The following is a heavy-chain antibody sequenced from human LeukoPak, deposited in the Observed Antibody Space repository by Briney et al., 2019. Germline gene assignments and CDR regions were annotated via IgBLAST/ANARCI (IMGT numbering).Heavy chain of an antibody. V-gene: IGHV4-39*07. CDR1: GGSISSSSYY. D-gene: IGHD2-15*01. Sequence: SETLSITCTVSGGSISSSSYYWGWIRQPPGKGLEWIGSSYYCGSTYYNPSLKSRVTISVDTSKNQFSLKLSSVTAADTAVYYCARGYCSGGSCYGRYYYYYMDVWGKGTTVTVSS. CDR2: SYYCGST. J-gene: IGHJ6*03. CDR3: ARGYCSGGSCYGRYYYYYMDV.